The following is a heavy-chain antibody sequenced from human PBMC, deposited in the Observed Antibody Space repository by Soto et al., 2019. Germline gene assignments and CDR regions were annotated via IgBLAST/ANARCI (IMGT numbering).Heavy chain of an antibody. Sequence: GGSLSLSCAASGFTFSSYAMSWVRQAPGKGLEWVSAISGSGGSTYYADSVKGRFTISRDNSKNTLYLQMNSLRAEDTAVYYCAKFARQDSSGYYLDYWGQGTLVTVSS. CDR3: AKFARQDSSGYYLDY. V-gene: IGHV3-23*01. CDR2: ISGSGGST. J-gene: IGHJ4*02. CDR1: GFTFSSYA. D-gene: IGHD3-22*01.